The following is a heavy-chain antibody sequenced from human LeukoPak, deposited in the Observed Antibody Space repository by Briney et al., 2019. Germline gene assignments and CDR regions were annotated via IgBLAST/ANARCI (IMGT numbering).Heavy chain of an antibody. J-gene: IGHJ5*02. CDR1: GYTFTSYY. CDR2: INPSGGST. Sequence: ASVKVSCKASGYTFTSYYMHWVRQAPGQGLEWMGIINPSGGSTSYAQKFQGRVTMTRDMSTSTVYMELSSLRSEDTAVYYCARDGKDYCTNGVCYNSFWFDPWGQGTLVTVSS. V-gene: IGHV1-46*01. CDR3: ARDGKDYCTNGVCYNSFWFDP. D-gene: IGHD2-8*01.